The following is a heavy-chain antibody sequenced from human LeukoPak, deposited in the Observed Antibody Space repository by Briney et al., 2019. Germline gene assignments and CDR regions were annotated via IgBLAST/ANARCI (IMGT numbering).Heavy chain of an antibody. Sequence: ASVKVSCKASGYTFTGYYMHWVRQAPGQGLEWMGWINPNSGGTNYAQEFQGRVTMTRDTSISTAYMELSRLRSDDTAVYYCARDSGYDSSYFDYWGQGTLVTVSS. J-gene: IGHJ4*02. V-gene: IGHV1-2*02. CDR1: GYTFTGYY. CDR2: INPNSGGT. CDR3: ARDSGYDSSYFDY. D-gene: IGHD5-12*01.